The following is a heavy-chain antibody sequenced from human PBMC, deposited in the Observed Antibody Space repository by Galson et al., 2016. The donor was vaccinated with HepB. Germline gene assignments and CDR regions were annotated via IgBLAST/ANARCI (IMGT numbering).Heavy chain of an antibody. CDR2: IGSTSSSI. CDR1: GFTFSTYG. V-gene: IGHV3-48*01. D-gene: IGHD4-17*01. CDR3: AKDLMTTVTRGEYGVDV. Sequence: SLRLSCAASGFTFSTYGMNWVRQAPGKGLEWVSYIGSTSSSIYYADSVKGRFTISRDNAKNSLYLQMNSLRPEDTAVYYCAKDLMTTVTRGEYGVDVWGQGTTVTVSS. J-gene: IGHJ6*02.